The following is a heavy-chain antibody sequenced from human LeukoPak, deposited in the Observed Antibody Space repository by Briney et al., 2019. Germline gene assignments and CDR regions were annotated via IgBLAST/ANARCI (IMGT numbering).Heavy chain of an antibody. Sequence: GRSLRLSCAASGFTFSSYAMLWVRQAPGKGLEWVAVISYDGSNKYYADSVKGRFTISRDNSKNTLYLQMNSLRAEDTAVYYCASIAVAGKKDYWGQGTLVTVSS. D-gene: IGHD6-19*01. V-gene: IGHV3-30*04. J-gene: IGHJ4*02. CDR1: GFTFSSYA. CDR3: ASIAVAGKKDY. CDR2: ISYDGSNK.